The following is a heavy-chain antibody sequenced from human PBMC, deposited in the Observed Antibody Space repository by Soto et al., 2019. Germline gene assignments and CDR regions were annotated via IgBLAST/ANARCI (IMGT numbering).Heavy chain of an antibody. CDR1: VFTFSTYW. D-gene: IGHD1-26*01. V-gene: IGHV3-74*03. Sequence: EVQLEESGGDLVQPGGSLRLSCAASVFTFSTYWMHWVRQAPGKWLVWVSRINSDGSISTYADSAKGRFTISKDKSKNTLYLQMNSLRAEDTAVYYCARVATGSYSWRESWGQGTLVTVSS. J-gene: IGHJ5*02. CDR2: INSDGSIS. CDR3: ARVATGSYSWRES.